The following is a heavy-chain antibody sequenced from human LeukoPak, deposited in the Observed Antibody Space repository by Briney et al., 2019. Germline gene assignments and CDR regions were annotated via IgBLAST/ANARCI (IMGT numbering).Heavy chain of an antibody. J-gene: IGHJ5*02. CDR1: GYTFSSYA. V-gene: IGHV1-69*04. Sequence: SVKVSCKASGYTFSSYAISWVRQAPGQGLEWMGRIIPILGIANYAQKFQGRVTITADKSTSTAYMELSSLRSEDTAVYYCARGGDYGDYNWFDPWGQGTLVTVSS. D-gene: IGHD4-17*01. CDR2: IIPILGIA. CDR3: ARGGDYGDYNWFDP.